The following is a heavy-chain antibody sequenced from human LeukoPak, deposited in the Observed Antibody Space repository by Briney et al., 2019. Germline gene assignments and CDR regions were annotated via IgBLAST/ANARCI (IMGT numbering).Heavy chain of an antibody. D-gene: IGHD6-19*01. CDR2: IYHSGST. CDR3: ARDLYSSGWGYFDY. Sequence: PSETLSLTYTISGYSISSGYYWGWIRQPPGKGLEWIGSIYHSGSTYYNPSLKSRVTISLDTSENQFSLKLSSVTAADTAVYYCARDLYSSGWGYFDYWGQGTLVTVSS. J-gene: IGHJ4*02. V-gene: IGHV4-38-2*02. CDR1: GYSISSGYY.